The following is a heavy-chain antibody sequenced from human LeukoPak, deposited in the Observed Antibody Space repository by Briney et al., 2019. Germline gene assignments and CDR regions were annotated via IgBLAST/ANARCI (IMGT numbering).Heavy chain of an antibody. V-gene: IGHV3-48*01. CDR3: ARDLLGSSGWGNFDY. CDR2: ISSSGGTI. J-gene: IGHJ4*02. Sequence: PGGSLRLSCAASGFTVSSNYMSWVRQAPGKGLEWLSYISSSGGTIYYADSVKGRFTISRDNAKNSLYLQMNSLRAEDTAVYYCARDLLGSSGWGNFDYWGQGTLVTVSS. D-gene: IGHD6-19*01. CDR1: GFTVSSNY.